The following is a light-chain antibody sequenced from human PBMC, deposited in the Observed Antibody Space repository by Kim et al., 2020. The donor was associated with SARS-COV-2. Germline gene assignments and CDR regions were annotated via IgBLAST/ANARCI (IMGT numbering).Light chain of an antibody. CDR3: SSYADSSSLL. CDR2: AVT. V-gene: IGLV2-11*01. CDR1: SRDVGGYNY. J-gene: IGLJ3*02. Sequence: GHSVTTSCTGTSRDVGGYNYASWYQLHPGKAPKLMIYAVTERPSGVPDRFSGSKSGNTAFLTISGLQAEDEADYYCSSYADSSSLLFGGGTQLTVL.